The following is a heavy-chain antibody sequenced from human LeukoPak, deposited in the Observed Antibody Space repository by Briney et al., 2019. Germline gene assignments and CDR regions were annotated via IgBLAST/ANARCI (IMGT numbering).Heavy chain of an antibody. CDR3: ARDFQNIATDF. V-gene: IGHV3-7*01. CDR2: IKQEGIER. J-gene: IGHJ4*02. D-gene: IGHD2/OR15-2a*01. CDR1: GFTFSSYS. Sequence: GALRLSCAASGFTFSSYSMNWVRQAPGKGLEWVANIKQEGIERSYVDSVKGRFTISRDDAKNSLYLQMNSLRAEDTAVYFCARDFQNIATDFWGRGTPVTVSS.